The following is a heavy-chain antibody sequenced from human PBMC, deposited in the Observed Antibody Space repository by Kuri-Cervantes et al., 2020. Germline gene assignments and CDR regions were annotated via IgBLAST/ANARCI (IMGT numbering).Heavy chain of an antibody. Sequence: GGSLRLSCAASGFTFSSYSMNWIRQAPGKGLEWISHISGSSGTIYYADSVKGRFTISRDNAKNALYLQMNSLRAEDTAVYYCARDSSYDSSGYYYPEYYFDYWGQGTLVTVSS. CDR2: ISGSSGTI. D-gene: IGHD3-22*01. CDR1: GFTFSSYS. J-gene: IGHJ4*02. CDR3: ARDSSYDSSGYYYPEYYFDY. V-gene: IGHV3-48*04.